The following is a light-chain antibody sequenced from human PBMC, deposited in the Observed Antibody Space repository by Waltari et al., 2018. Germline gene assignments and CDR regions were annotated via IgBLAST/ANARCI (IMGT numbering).Light chain of an antibody. CDR2: EVN. V-gene: IGLV2-8*01. Sequence: QSALTQLPSASGSPGQSVTISCPGTSSDLPAYNHVSWYQHPPNKAPKLLIYEVNKRPSGVPDRFSGSKSGTTASLTVSGLQTEDEAVYYCSSYEGRDNLRFGGGTKLTVL. J-gene: IGLJ2*01. CDR3: SSYEGRDNLR. CDR1: SSDLPAYNH.